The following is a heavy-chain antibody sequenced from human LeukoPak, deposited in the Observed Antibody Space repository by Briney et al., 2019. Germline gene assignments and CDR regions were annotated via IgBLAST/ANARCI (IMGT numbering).Heavy chain of an antibody. CDR2: IWYNGSNK. Sequence: GGSLRLFCAASGFTFSSFGMHWVRQAPGKGLEWVADIWYNGSNKYYAESVKGRFTISRDNSKNTLYLQMNSLRAEDTAVYYCSRGGYGDYNNWFDPWGQRSLVIVSS. D-gene: IGHD4-17*01. CDR1: GFTFSSFG. V-gene: IGHV3-33*01. J-gene: IGHJ5*02. CDR3: SRGGYGDYNNWFDP.